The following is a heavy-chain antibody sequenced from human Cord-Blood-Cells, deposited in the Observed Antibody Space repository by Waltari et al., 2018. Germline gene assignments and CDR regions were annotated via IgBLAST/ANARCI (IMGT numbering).Heavy chain of an antibody. D-gene: IGHD7-27*01. V-gene: IGHV4-4*02. CDR3: ARSLTGEEDDAFDI. CDR2: IYHSGST. J-gene: IGHJ3*02. CDR1: GGSISSGNW. Sequence: QVQLQESGPGLVKPSGTLSLTSAVSGGSISSGNWWGWVRQPPGKGLEWIGEIYHSGSTNYITSLKSRVTISVDKSKNHVSLKLSSVTAADTAVYYCARSLTGEEDDAFDIWGQGTMVTVSS.